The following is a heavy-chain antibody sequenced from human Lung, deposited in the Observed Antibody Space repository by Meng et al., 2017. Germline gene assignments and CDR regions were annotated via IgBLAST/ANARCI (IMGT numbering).Heavy chain of an antibody. D-gene: IGHD1-26*01. Sequence: QVELVQSGAEVKRPGPSVKVSCETSGYTFTDYSIQWVRQAPGQRLEWMGWITANGYTKYSQKFQGRVTITSETSANTAYIEVSSLRSEDTAVYYCARDPTEVGAFDYWGQGTLVTVSS. CDR2: ITANGYT. V-gene: IGHV1-3*01. CDR1: GYTFTDYS. J-gene: IGHJ4*02. CDR3: ARDPTEVGAFDY.